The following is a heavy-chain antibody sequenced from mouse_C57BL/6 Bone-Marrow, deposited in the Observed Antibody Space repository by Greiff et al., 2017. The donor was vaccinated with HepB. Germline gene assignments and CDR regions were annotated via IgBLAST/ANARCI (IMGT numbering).Heavy chain of an antibody. CDR2: INPNNGGT. CDR3: ARSAGPSFAY. J-gene: IGHJ3*01. V-gene: IGHV1-18*01. Sequence: VQLKESGPELVKPGASVKIPCKASGYTFTDYNMDWVKQSHGKSLEWIGDINPNNGGTIYNQKFKGKATLTVDKSSSTAYMELRSLTSEDTAVYYCARSAGPSFAYWGQGTLVTVSA. D-gene: IGHD1-2*01. CDR1: GYTFTDYN.